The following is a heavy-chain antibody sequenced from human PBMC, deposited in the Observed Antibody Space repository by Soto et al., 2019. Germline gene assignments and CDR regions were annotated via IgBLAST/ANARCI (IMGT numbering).Heavy chain of an antibody. CDR2: ISSSSSYI. CDR3: ARFYYDSSGYLPSPYYYYYGMDV. Sequence: PGGSLRLSCAASGFTFSSYSMNWVRQAPGKGLEWVSSISSSSSYIYYADSVKCRFTISRDNAKNSLYLQMNSLRAEDTAVYYCARFYYDSSGYLPSPYYYYYGMDVWGQGTTVTVSS. CDR1: GFTFSSYS. D-gene: IGHD3-22*01. J-gene: IGHJ6*02. V-gene: IGHV3-21*01.